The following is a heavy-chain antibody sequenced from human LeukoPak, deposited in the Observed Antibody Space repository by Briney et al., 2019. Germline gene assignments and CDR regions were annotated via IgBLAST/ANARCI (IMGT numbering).Heavy chain of an antibody. CDR1: GFTFSSYA. Sequence: GGSLRLSCAASGFTFSSYAMHWVRQAPGKGLEWVTVISYDGSNKYYADSVKGRFTISRDNSKNTLYLQMNSLRAEDTAVYYCARAAASDGTYHYYLDYWGQGTLVTVSS. J-gene: IGHJ4*02. V-gene: IGHV3-30-3*01. CDR2: ISYDGSNK. CDR3: ARAAASDGTYHYYLDY. D-gene: IGHD1-26*01.